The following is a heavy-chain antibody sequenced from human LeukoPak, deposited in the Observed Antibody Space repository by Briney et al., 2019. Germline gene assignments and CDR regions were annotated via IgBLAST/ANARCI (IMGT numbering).Heavy chain of an antibody. Sequence: SETLSLTCTVSGGSISSYYWSWIRQPPGKGLEWIGYIYHSGSTNYNPPLKSRVTISVDTSNNQLSLKLSSVTAADTAVYYCARVKGSGWSYYMDVWDKGTTVTVSS. V-gene: IGHV4-59*01. D-gene: IGHD6-19*01. J-gene: IGHJ6*03. CDR1: GGSISSYY. CDR2: IYHSGST. CDR3: ARVKGSGWSYYMDV.